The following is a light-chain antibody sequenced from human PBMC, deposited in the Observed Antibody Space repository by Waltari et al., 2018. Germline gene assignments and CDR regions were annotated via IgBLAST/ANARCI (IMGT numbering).Light chain of an antibody. CDR1: SDINVGDFN. Sequence: QPVLTQPPSSSASPGESARLTCTLPSDINVGDFNIYWYQQKPWSPPRFLLYYKSDSKKAQGSGVPGRFSGSKDASANAGILLIAGLQSEDEADYYCMFWPSNVWVFGGGTKLTVL. J-gene: IGLJ3*02. V-gene: IGLV5-37*01. CDR2: YKSDSKK. CDR3: MFWPSNVWV.